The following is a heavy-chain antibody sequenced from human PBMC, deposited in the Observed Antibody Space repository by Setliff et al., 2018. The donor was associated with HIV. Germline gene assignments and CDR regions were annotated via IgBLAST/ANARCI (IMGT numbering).Heavy chain of an antibody. J-gene: IGHJ4*02. CDR1: GDTFSRYA. CDR2: MNPNSGNT. V-gene: IGHV1-8*01. CDR3: ARGYYNFWSGYLHYFDY. Sequence: ASVKVSCKASGDTFSRYAISWVRQATGQGLEWMGWMNPNSGNTGYAQKFQGRVTMTRNTSISTAYMELSSLRSEDTAVYYCARGYYNFWSGYLHYFDYWGQGTLVTVSS. D-gene: IGHD3-3*01.